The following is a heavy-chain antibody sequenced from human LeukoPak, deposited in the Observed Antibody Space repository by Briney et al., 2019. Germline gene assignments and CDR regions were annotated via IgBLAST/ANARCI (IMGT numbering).Heavy chain of an antibody. J-gene: IGHJ6*03. CDR1: GYTFTSYG. D-gene: IGHD7-27*01. CDR3: ARNSQLTGVPFGNYYYYMDV. Sequence: GASVKVSCKASGYTFTSYGISWVRQAPGQGLEWMGGIIPIFGTANYAQKFQGRVTITADESTSTAYMELSSLRSEDTAVYYCARNSQLTGVPFGNYYYYMDVWGKGTTVTVSS. CDR2: IIPIFGTA. V-gene: IGHV1-69*13.